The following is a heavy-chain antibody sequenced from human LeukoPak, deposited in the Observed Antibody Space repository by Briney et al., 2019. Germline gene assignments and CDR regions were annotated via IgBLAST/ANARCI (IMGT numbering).Heavy chain of an antibody. CDR1: GGSFSGYY. Sequence: SETLSLTCAVYGGSFSGYYWSWIRQPPGKGLEWIGEINHSGSTNYNPSLKSRVTISVDTSKNQFSLKLSSVTAADTAVYYCAGLSVYYYDSSGYYYHYWGQGTLVTVSS. J-gene: IGHJ4*02. V-gene: IGHV4-34*01. CDR3: AGLSVYYYDSSGYYYHY. CDR2: INHSGST. D-gene: IGHD3-22*01.